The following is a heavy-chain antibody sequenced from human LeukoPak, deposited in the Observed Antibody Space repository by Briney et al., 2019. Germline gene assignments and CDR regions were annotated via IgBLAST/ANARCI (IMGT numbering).Heavy chain of an antibody. Sequence: GGSLRLSCAASGFTVSSKYMSWVRQAPGKGLEWVSVIYSGGSTYYADSVKGRFTISRDNSKNTLYLQMNSLRAEDTAVYYCARGMAVAETHAFDIWGQGTMVTVSS. CDR3: ARGMAVAETHAFDI. J-gene: IGHJ3*02. CDR1: GFTVSSKY. D-gene: IGHD6-19*01. CDR2: IYSGGST. V-gene: IGHV3-53*01.